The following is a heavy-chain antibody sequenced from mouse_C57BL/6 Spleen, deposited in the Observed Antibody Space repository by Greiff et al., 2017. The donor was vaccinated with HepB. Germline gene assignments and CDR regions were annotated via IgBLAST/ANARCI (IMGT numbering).Heavy chain of an antibody. CDR3: ARHGGTTVVAHYYAMDY. V-gene: IGHV2-6-1*01. Sequence: VQGVESGPGLVAPSQSLSITCTVSGFSLTSYGVHWVRQPPGKGLEWLVVIWSDGSTTYNSALKSRLSISKDNSKSQVFLKMNSLQTDDTAMYYCARHGGTTVVAHYYAMDYWGQGTSVTVSS. J-gene: IGHJ4*01. CDR2: IWSDGST. D-gene: IGHD1-1*01. CDR1: GFSLTSYG.